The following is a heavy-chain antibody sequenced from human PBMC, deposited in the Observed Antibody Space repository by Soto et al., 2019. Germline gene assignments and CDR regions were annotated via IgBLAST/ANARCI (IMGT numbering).Heavy chain of an antibody. J-gene: IGHJ4*02. D-gene: IGHD3-22*01. CDR3: TKDKADKYDSSVDS. CDR2: ITGSAGST. Sequence: GGSLRLSCVGSGFTFDSHAMNWVRQAPGKGLECVAGITGSAGSTYYADSVKGRFTISKDNSKNTLYLQMNSLRAEDTAVYYCTKDKADKYDSSVDSWGQGTQVTVSS. CDR1: GFTFDSHA. V-gene: IGHV3-23*01.